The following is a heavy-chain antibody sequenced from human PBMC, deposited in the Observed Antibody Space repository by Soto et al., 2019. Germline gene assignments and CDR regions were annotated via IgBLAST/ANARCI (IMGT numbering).Heavy chain of an antibody. Sequence: KSSETLSLTCSVSDGSVRSGNHFWNWIRQPPGRGLEWLGYMYYTGVTNYNPSLKSRVSVSVDTSKDQFSLNLTSLTAADTAVYYCARGGEPLGYYGLDVWGQGTTVTVSS. CDR2: MYYTGVT. CDR1: DGSVRSGNHF. CDR3: ARGGEPLGYYGLDV. J-gene: IGHJ6*02. V-gene: IGHV4-61*01.